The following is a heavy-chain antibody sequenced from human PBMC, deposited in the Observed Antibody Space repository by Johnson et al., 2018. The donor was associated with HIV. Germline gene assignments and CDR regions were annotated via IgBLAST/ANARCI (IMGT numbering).Heavy chain of an antibody. V-gene: IGHV3-20*04. CDR3: TRESTEAFDI. CDR2: IAWNGATT. Sequence: VHLVESGGGVVRPGESLRLSCAASGFTFDEHGMSWVHQAPGKGLEWVSGIAWNGATTGYADSVKGRFTISRDNVKKSLYLQMNDLRAEDTAVYYCTRESTEAFDIWGQGTMVTVSS. D-gene: IGHD1-14*01. J-gene: IGHJ3*02. CDR1: GFTFDEHG.